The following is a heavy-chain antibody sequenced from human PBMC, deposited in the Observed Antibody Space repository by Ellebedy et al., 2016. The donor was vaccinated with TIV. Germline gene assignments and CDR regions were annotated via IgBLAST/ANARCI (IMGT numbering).Heavy chain of an antibody. J-gene: IGHJ6*02. CDR3: ATVHSSSWYGSNYYYGMDV. CDR1: GYTLTELS. CDR2: FDPEDGET. Sequence: ASVKVSXXVSGYTLTELSMHWVRQAPGKGLEWMGGFDPEDGETIYAQKFQGRVTMTEDTSTDTAYMELSSLRSEDTAVYYCATVHSSSWYGSNYYYGMDVWGQGTTVTVSS. V-gene: IGHV1-24*01. D-gene: IGHD6-13*01.